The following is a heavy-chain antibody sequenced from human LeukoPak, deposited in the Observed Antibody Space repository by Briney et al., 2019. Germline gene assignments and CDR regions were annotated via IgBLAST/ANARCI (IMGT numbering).Heavy chain of an antibody. CDR3: ARASSGWGFY. CDR2: IYYSGST. J-gene: IGHJ4*02. D-gene: IGHD6-19*01. V-gene: IGHV4-39*07. Sequence: SETLSLTCTVSGGYISSSTYYWGWIRQPPGKGLEWIGSIYYSGSTYYNPSLKSPVTISVDTSKNQFSLKLSSVTAADTAVYYCARASSGWGFYWGQGTLVTVSS. CDR1: GGYISSSTYY.